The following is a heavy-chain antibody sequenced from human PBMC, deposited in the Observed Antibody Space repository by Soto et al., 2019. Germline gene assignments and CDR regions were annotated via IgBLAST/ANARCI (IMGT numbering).Heavy chain of an antibody. CDR2: ISNTGGTR. CDR1: GFTFSTYS. J-gene: IGHJ6*01. V-gene: IGHV3-48*02. Sequence: EVQLVESGGGLVQPGGSLRLSCAASGFTFSTYSMNWVRQAPGKGLEWVSYISNTGGTRYYADSVKGRITISRDNAKNSLYLQLTSLRQEDTAVYYCAGESSAAARRGGMDVWGQGSTVTVSS. D-gene: IGHD6-6*01. CDR3: AGESSAAARRGGMDV.